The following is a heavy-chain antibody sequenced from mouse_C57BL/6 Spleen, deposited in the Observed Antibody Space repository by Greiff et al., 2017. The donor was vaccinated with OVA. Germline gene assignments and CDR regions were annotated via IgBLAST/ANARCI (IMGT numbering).Heavy chain of an antibody. CDR3: TRERGGYYAMDY. CDR1: GFTFSSYA. Sequence: EVQLVESGEGLVKPGGSLKLSCAASGFTFSSYAMSWVRQPPEKRLEWVAYISSGGDYIYYADTVKGRFTISRDNARNTLYLQMSSLKSEDTAMYYCTRERGGYYAMDYWGQGTSVTVSS. J-gene: IGHJ4*01. CDR2: ISSGGDYI. V-gene: IGHV5-9-1*02.